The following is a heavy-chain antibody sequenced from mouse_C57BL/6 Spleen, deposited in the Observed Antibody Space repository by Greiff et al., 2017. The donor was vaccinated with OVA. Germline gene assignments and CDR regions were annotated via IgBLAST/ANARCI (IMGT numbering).Heavy chain of an antibody. CDR1: GYTFTSYW. J-gene: IGHJ3*01. CDR2: IHPSDSDT. Sequence: QVQLQQPGAELVKPGASVKVSCKASGYTFTSYWMHWVKQRPGQGLEWIGRIHPSDSDTNYNQKFKGKATLTVDKSSIKAYMQLSSLTSEDSAVYYCATYYGSSYDWFAYWGQGTLVTVSA. D-gene: IGHD1-1*01. CDR3: ATYYGSSYDWFAY. V-gene: IGHV1-74*01.